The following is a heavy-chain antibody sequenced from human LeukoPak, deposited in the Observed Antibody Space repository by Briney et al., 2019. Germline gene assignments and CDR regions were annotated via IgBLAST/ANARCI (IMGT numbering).Heavy chain of an antibody. CDR2: IIPIFGTA. CDR1: GGTFSSYA. D-gene: IGHD2-2*02. CDR3: ASGYCSSTSCYTGTFDY. J-gene: IGHJ4*02. V-gene: IGHV1-69*13. Sequence: ASVKVSCKASGGTFSSYAISWVRQAPGQGLEWMGGIIPIFGTANYAQKFQGRVTITADEPTSTAYMELSSLRSEDTAVYYCASGYCSSTSCYTGTFDYWGQGTLVTVSS.